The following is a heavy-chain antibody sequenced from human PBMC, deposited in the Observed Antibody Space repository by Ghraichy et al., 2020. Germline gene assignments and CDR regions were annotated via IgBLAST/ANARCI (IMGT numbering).Heavy chain of an antibody. V-gene: IGHV3-48*02. Sequence: GGSLRLSCAASGFSFSGFSMNWVRQAPGKGLEWISYISSSSTTMYYADSVKGRFTVSRDNAKNSLYLQMNNLIDEDAAVYYCARGPSSSIDYWGQGTLVTVS. CDR3: ARGPSSSIDY. D-gene: IGHD6-6*01. CDR1: GFSFSGFS. CDR2: ISSSSTTM. J-gene: IGHJ4*02.